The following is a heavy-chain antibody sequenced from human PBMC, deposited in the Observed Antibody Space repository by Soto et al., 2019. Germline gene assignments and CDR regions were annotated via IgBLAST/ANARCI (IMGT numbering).Heavy chain of an antibody. CDR3: TTPSSTSWGYYGMDV. CDR1: GFTFSNAW. CDR2: IKSKTDGGTT. J-gene: IGHJ6*02. V-gene: IGHV3-15*01. D-gene: IGHD2-2*01. Sequence: LRLSCAASGFTFSNAWMSWVRQAPGKGLEWVGRIKSKTDGGTTDYAAPVKGRFTISRDDSKNTLYLQMNSLKTEDTAVYYCTTPSSTSWGYYGMDVWGQGTTVNVSS.